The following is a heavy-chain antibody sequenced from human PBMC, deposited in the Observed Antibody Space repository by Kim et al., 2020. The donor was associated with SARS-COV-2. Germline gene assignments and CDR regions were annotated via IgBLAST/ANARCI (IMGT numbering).Heavy chain of an antibody. CDR2: IWYDGSNK. CDR1: GFTFSSYG. V-gene: IGHV3-33*06. D-gene: IGHD4-17*01. J-gene: IGHJ1*01. Sequence: GGSLRLSCAASGFTFSSYGMHWVRQAPGKGLEWVAVIWYDGSNKYYADSVKGRFTISRDNSKNTLYLQMNSLRAEDTAVYYCAKDREGVNDYGEGYFQHWGQGTLVTVSS. CDR3: AKDREGVNDYGEGYFQH.